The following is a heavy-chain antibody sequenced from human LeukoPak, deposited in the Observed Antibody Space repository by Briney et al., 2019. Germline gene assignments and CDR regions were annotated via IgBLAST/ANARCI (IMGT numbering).Heavy chain of an antibody. J-gene: IGHJ6*03. Sequence: GGSLRLSCAAPGFTFSSYGMHWVRQAPGKGLEWVALIWYDGSNKYYADSVKGRFTISRDNSKNTLYLQMNSLRAEDTAVYYCARARDSSGYYYYYYMDVWGKGTTVTVSS. CDR3: ARARDSSGYYYYYYMDV. D-gene: IGHD3-22*01. CDR1: GFTFSSYG. CDR2: IWYDGSNK. V-gene: IGHV3-33*01.